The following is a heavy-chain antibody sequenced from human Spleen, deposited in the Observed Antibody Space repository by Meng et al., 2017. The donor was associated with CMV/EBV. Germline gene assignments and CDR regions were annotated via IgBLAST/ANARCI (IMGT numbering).Heavy chain of an antibody. CDR3: ARVHIVVVPAAIPGSFDP. J-gene: IGHJ5*02. D-gene: IGHD2-2*02. Sequence: GSLRLSCTVSGGSISSSSYYWGWIRQPPGKGLEWIGSIYYSGSTYYNPSLKSRVTISVDTSKNQFSLKLSSVTAADTAVYYCARVHIVVVPAAIPGSFDPWGQGTLVTVSS. CDR2: IYYSGST. CDR1: GGSISSSSYY. V-gene: IGHV4-39*07.